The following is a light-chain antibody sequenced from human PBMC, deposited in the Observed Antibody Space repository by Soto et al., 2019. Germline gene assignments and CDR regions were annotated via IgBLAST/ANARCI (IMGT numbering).Light chain of an antibody. Sequence: VVMTQFPTSLAVSLGKRATMNCKSSQSVFYSSSNKNYLAWYQQKPGQPPKLLIYWASTRESGVPDRFSGSGSGTDFTLTISSLQAEDVAVYYCQQYFTPPRTFCHGTK. CDR3: QQYFTPPRT. J-gene: IGKJ1*01. CDR1: QSVFYSSSNKNY. V-gene: IGKV4-1*01. CDR2: WAS.